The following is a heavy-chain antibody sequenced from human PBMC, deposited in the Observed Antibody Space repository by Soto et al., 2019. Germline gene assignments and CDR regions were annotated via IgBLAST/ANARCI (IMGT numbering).Heavy chain of an antibody. CDR2: ISGNSGSI. CDR3: AKDAYSRGWYADY. V-gene: IGHV3-9*01. CDR1: GFTFDDYA. Sequence: EVQLVESGGGLVQPGRSLRLSCAASGFTFDDYAMHWVRQAPGKGLEWVSGISGNSGSIGYADSVKGRFTISRDNAKNSLYLQMNSLRAEDTALYYCAKDAYSRGWYADYWGQGTLVTVSS. D-gene: IGHD6-19*01. J-gene: IGHJ4*02.